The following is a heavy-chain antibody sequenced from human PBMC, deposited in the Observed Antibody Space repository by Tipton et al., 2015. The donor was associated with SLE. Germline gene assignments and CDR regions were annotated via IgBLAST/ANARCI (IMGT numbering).Heavy chain of an antibody. CDR2: INHSGST. J-gene: IGHJ4*02. V-gene: IGHV4-38-2*02. D-gene: IGHD6-13*01. CDR1: GYSISSGYY. Sequence: TLSLTCTVSGYSISSGYYWGWIRQPPGKGLEWIGEINHSGSTNYNPSLKSRVTISVDKSKNQFSLKLTSVTAADTAVYYCARVGGYMMGKADDYFDYWGQGTLVTVSS. CDR3: ARVGGYMMGKADDYFDY.